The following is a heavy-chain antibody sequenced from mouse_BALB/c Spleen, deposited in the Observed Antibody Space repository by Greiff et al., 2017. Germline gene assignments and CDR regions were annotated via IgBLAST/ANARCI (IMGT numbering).Heavy chain of an antibody. J-gene: IGHJ3*01. CDR1: GYSITSGYY. V-gene: IGHV3-6*02. Sequence: DVKLVESGPGLVKPSQSLSLTCSVTGYSITSGYYWNWIRQFPGNKLEWMGYISYDGSNNYNPSLKNRISITRDTSKNQFFLKLNSVTTEDTATYYCARDYYGRRFAYWGQGTLVTVSA. D-gene: IGHD1-1*01. CDR2: ISYDGSN. CDR3: ARDYYGRRFAY.